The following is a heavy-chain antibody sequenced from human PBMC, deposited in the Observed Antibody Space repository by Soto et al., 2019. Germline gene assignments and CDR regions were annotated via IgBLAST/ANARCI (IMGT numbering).Heavy chain of an antibody. V-gene: IGHV2-5*02. Sequence: QITLEESGPTLVKPTQTLTLTCTFSGFSLTTTGMGVGWIRQPPGKALEWLALLYWDDDKHYSPSLQSRLTITQHTSKNQVVLTMTNMDPVDTATYYCAHSRGYGDCDLWGRGTLVTVSS. D-gene: IGHD4-17*01. CDR2: LYWDDDK. CDR3: AHSRGYGDCDL. J-gene: IGHJ2*01. CDR1: GFSLTTTGMG.